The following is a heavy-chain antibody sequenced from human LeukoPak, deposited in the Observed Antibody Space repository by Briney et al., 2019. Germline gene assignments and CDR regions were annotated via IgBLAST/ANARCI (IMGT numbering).Heavy chain of an antibody. V-gene: IGHV3-30*18. J-gene: IGHJ4*02. D-gene: IGHD5-18*01. Sequence: GGSLRLSCAASVLTFSSYAMHWVRQSLGKGREWVAVMSYEGFNKYYADSVKGRFTITRDNSKNTLYLQMNSLRAEDTAAYYCAKTKGYSYGYDFDDWGKGTLVTVSS. CDR3: AKTKGYSYGYDFDD. CDR2: MSYEGFNK. CDR1: VLTFSSYA.